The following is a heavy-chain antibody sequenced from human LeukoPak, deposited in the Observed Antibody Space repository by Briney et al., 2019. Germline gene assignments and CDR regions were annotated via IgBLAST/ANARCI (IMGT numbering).Heavy chain of an antibody. CDR1: GYTFTSYG. CDR3: ARDPPSSGGFGELPHALDI. CDR2: ISAYNGNT. V-gene: IGHV1-18*04. J-gene: IGHJ3*02. D-gene: IGHD3-10*01. Sequence: ASVKVSCKASGYTFTSYGISWVRQAPGQGLEWMGWISAYNGNTNYAQKLQGRVTMTTDTSTSTAYMELRSLRSDDTAVYYCARDPPSSGGFGELPHALDIWGQGTMVTVSS.